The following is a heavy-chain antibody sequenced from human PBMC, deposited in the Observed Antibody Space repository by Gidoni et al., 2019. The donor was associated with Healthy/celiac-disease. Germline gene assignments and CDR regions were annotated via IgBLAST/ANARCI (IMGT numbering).Heavy chain of an antibody. D-gene: IGHD3-3*01. J-gene: IGHJ3*02. CDR3: AKDLDDFWSGTPPEGAFDI. Sequence: QVQLVASGGGVVQPGRSLRLSCSASGFTFSSYGMHWVRQAPGKGLEWVAVISYDGSNKYYADSVKGRFTISRDNSKNTLYLQMNSLRAEDTAVYYCAKDLDDFWSGTPPEGAFDIWGQGTMVTVSS. V-gene: IGHV3-30*18. CDR2: ISYDGSNK. CDR1: GFTFSSYG.